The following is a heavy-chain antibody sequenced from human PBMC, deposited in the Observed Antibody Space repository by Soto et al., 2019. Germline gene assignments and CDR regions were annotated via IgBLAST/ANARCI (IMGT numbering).Heavy chain of an antibody. CDR1: GYTFTSYA. CDR2: INAGNGNT. D-gene: IGHD3-9*01. Sequence: ASVKVSCKASGYTFTSYAIHWVRQAPGQRLEWMGWINAGNGNTKYSQKFQGRVTITRDTSASTAYMELSSLRSEDTAVYYCARCRLYYDILTGHGGWFDPWGQGTLVTVSS. V-gene: IGHV1-3*01. J-gene: IGHJ5*02. CDR3: ARCRLYYDILTGHGGWFDP.